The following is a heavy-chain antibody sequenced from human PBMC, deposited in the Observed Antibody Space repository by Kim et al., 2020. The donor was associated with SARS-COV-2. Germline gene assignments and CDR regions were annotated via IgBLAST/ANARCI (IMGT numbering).Heavy chain of an antibody. CDR2: IIPIFGTA. V-gene: IGHV1-69*13. CDR3: ARDIVVVPAATNDAFDI. D-gene: IGHD2-2*01. Sequence: SVKVSCKASGGTFSSYAISWVRQAPGQGLEWMGGIIPIFGTANYAQKFQGRVTITADESTSTAYMELSSLRSEDTAVYYCARDIVVVPAATNDAFDIWGQGTMVTVSS. J-gene: IGHJ3*02. CDR1: GGTFSSYA.